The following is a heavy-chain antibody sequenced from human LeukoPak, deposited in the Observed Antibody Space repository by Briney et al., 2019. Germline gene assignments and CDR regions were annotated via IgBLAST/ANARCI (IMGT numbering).Heavy chain of an antibody. Sequence: QSGGSLRLSCAASGFTFSTYWMSWVRQAPGKGLEWVANIKRDGSERYYVDSVKGRFTISRDNAKNSLYLQMNSLRAEDTAVYYCARLERWLQADYFDYWGQGTLVTVSS. D-gene: IGHD5-24*01. CDR1: GFTFSTYW. J-gene: IGHJ4*02. CDR2: IKRDGSER. V-gene: IGHV3-7*01. CDR3: ARLERWLQADYFDY.